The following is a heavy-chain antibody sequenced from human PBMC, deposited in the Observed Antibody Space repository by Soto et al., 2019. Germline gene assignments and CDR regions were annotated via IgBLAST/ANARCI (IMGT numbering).Heavy chain of an antibody. D-gene: IGHD2-15*01. J-gene: IGHJ5*02. Sequence: SETLSLTCTVSGGSINNYYWSWIRQPPGKGLEWIGYIYYSGRTSYNPSLKSRVTISVDTSKNQFSLKLSSVTAADTAVYYCAKHRDCYDNTCYSGEFDPWGQGTLVTVSS. CDR3: AKHRDCYDNTCYSGEFDP. CDR1: GGSINNYY. V-gene: IGHV4-59*08. CDR2: IYYSGRT.